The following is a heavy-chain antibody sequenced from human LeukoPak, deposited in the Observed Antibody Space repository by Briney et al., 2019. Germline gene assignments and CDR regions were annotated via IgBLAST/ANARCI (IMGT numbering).Heavy chain of an antibody. CDR3: TRDALYGDPSYYYMDV. D-gene: IGHD4-17*01. CDR1: GFTFNGLW. V-gene: IGHV3-7*01. CDR2: IKQDGNDI. J-gene: IGHJ6*03. Sequence: PGGSLRLSCAASGFTFNGLWMSWVRPAPGKGLEWVANIKQDGNDIYYLGSVRGRFPISRDKAMNSLYLQMNSLRAEDTAVYDCTRDALYGDPSYYYMDVWGKGTTVTVSS.